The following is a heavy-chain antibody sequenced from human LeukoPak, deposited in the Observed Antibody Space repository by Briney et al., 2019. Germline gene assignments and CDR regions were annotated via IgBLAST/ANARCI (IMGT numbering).Heavy chain of an antibody. J-gene: IGHJ6*02. CDR2: ISGSGGST. CDR1: GFTFSSYA. Sequence: PGGSLRLSCAASGFTFSSYAMSWVRQAPGKGLEWVSAISGSGGSTYYADSVKGRFTISRDNSKNTLYLQMNSLRAEDTAVYYCAKVNSSGSPYWYYYGMDVWGQGTTVTVSS. D-gene: IGHD3-22*01. V-gene: IGHV3-23*01. CDR3: AKVNSSGSPYWYYYGMDV.